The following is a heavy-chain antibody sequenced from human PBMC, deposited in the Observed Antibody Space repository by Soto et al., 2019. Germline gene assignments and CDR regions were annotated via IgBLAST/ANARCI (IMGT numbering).Heavy chain of an antibody. D-gene: IGHD2-21*01. Sequence: GGSLRLSCAASGFTFSSYSMNWVRQAPGKGLEWVSSISSSSSYIYYADSVKGRFTISRDNAKNSLYLQMSSLREEDTALYYCAKDAVYKDGLWLMDSWGQGTLVTVSS. CDR2: ISSSSSYI. V-gene: IGHV3-21*04. CDR1: GFTFSSYS. J-gene: IGHJ5*02. CDR3: AKDAVYKDGLWLMDS.